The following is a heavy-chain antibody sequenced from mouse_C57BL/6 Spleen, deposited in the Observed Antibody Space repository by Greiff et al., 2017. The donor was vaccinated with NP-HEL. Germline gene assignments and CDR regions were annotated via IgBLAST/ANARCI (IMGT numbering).Heavy chain of an antibody. J-gene: IGHJ3*01. D-gene: IGHD2-2*01. V-gene: IGHV14-4*01. CDR3: TRKGSYGYDGAWFAY. CDR2: IDPENGDT. CDR1: GFNIKDDY. Sequence: VQLQQSGAELVRPGASVKLSCTASGFNIKDDYMHWVKQRPEQGLEWIGWIDPENGDTEYASKFQGKATITADQSSNTASLQLSSLKSEDTAVYYCTRKGSYGYDGAWFAYWGQGTLVTVSA.